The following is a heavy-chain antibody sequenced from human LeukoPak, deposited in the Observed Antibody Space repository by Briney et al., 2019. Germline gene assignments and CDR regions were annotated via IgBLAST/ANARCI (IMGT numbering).Heavy chain of an antibody. V-gene: IGHV3-23*01. CDR1: GFTFSSYA. J-gene: IGHJ4*02. D-gene: IGHD2-21*02. CDR2: ISGSGGST. CDR3: AKGIVVVTATTYYFDY. Sequence: PGGSLRLSCAASGFTFSSYAMSWVRQAPGKGLEWVSAISGSGGSTYYADSVKGRFTISRDNSKNTLYLQMNSLRAEDTAVYYCAKGIVVVTATTYYFDYWGQGTLVTVSS.